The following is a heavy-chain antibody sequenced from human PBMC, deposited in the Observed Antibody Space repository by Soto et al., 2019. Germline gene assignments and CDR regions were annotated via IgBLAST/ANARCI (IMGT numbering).Heavy chain of an antibody. V-gene: IGHV3-13*04. CDR3: VRERLGIGTWYFDL. J-gene: IGHJ2*01. Sequence: GGSLRLSFEASGFTFSDFDIHGARQATGKGLEWVSAIATSGSNHYAASVQGRFTISREDAKNSLFLQINSLRDGNTATYYCVRERLGIGTWYFDLWGRGTLVTVSS. CDR1: GFTFSDFD. D-gene: IGHD7-27*01. CDR2: IATSGSN.